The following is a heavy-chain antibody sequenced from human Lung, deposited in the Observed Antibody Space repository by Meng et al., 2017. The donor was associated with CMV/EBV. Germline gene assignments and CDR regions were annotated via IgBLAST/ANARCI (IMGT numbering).Heavy chain of an antibody. V-gene: IGHV1-2*02. CDR2: INPHSGDT. CDR1: GYTFTGYN. D-gene: IGHD3-10*01. J-gene: IGHJ6*02. CDR3: ARLFHTSLGTNYYYGMDV. Sequence: ASXXVSXKASGYTFTGYNIHWVRQAPGQGLEWMGWINPHSGDTKYAQKFQGRVTLTTDTSINTAYMEVSRLKSDDTAVFFCARLFHTSLGTNYYYGMDVWGLGXTVNVSS.